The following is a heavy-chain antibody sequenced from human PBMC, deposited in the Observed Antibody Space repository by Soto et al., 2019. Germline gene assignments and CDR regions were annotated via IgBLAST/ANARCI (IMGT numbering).Heavy chain of an antibody. J-gene: IGHJ6*02. CDR2: IWYDGSNK. V-gene: IGHV3-33*01. Sequence: GGSLRLSCAASGFTFSSYGMHWVRQAPGKGLEWVAVIWYDGSNKYYADSVKGRFTISRDNSKNTLYLQMNSLRAEDTAVYYCARDILTGSYYYGMDLWGQGTTVTVSS. D-gene: IGHD3-9*01. CDR3: ARDILTGSYYYGMDL. CDR1: GFTFSSYG.